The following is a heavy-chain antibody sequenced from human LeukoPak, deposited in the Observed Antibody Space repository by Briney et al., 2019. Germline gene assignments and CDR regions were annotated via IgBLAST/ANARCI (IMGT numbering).Heavy chain of an antibody. D-gene: IGHD2-8*01. J-gene: IGHJ4*02. Sequence: AGRSLRLSCAASGFTFDDYAMHWVRQAPGKGLEWVSGISWNSGSIVYADSVKGRFTISRDNAKNSLYLQMNSLRAEDTALYYCAKSNPDPPLPGYCTNGVCHYYFDYWGQGTLVTVSS. CDR2: ISWNSGSI. CDR1: GFTFDDYA. V-gene: IGHV3-9*01. CDR3: AKSNPDPPLPGYCTNGVCHYYFDY.